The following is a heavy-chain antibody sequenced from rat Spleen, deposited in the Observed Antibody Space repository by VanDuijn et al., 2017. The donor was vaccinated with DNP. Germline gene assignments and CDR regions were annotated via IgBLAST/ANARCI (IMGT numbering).Heavy chain of an antibody. CDR1: GITFRNYG. D-gene: IGHD1-4*01. V-gene: IGHV5-7*01. CDR2: IIYDGSRT. J-gene: IGHJ2*01. CDR3: AIILPGLDY. Sequence: EVQLVESGGGLVQPGKSLMLSCAASGITFRNYGMVWVRQAPKKGLEWVATIIYDGSRTYYRDSMKGRVTISRENAKSTLYLQMDSLRSEDTATYYCAIILPGLDYWGQGVKVTVSS.